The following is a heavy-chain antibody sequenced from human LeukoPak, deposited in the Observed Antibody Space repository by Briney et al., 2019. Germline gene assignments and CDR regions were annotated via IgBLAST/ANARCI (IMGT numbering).Heavy chain of an antibody. CDR2: IKPDGSGE. CDR3: ARSGGYGWDY. V-gene: IGHV3-7*01. CDR1: GFTFSNYW. D-gene: IGHD5-12*01. J-gene: IGHJ4*02. Sequence: PGGSLRLSCAASGFTFSNYWMTWVRQAPGTALEWVANIKPDGSGEYYVDSLKGRFTISRDNAKNSLFLQINNLRVDDTAVYYCARSGGYGWDYWGQGAVVTVSS.